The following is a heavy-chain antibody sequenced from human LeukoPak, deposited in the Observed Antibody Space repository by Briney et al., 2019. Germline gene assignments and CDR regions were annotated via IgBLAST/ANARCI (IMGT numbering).Heavy chain of an antibody. Sequence: SETLSLTCTVSGGSISSHYWSWIRRPPGRGLEWIGDINHSGSTTYNPSLKSRVTISVDTSKNQFSLKLSSVTAADTAVYYCARRDLTGYDYWGQGTLITVSS. J-gene: IGHJ4*02. CDR2: INHSGST. D-gene: IGHD3-9*01. CDR3: ARRDLTGYDY. CDR1: GGSISSHY. V-gene: IGHV4-34*01.